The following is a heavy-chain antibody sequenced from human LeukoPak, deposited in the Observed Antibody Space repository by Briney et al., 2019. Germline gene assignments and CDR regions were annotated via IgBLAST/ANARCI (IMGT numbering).Heavy chain of an antibody. D-gene: IGHD3-10*01. V-gene: IGHV3-30-3*01. Sequence: QPGRSLRLSCAASGFTFSSYAMHWVRQAPGKGLEWVAVISYDGSNKYYADSVKGRFTISRDNSKNTLYLQMNSLRAEDTAVYYCARAPELLSFYYFDYWGQGTLVTVSS. CDR1: GFTFSSYA. J-gene: IGHJ4*02. CDR3: ARAPELLSFYYFDY. CDR2: ISYDGSNK.